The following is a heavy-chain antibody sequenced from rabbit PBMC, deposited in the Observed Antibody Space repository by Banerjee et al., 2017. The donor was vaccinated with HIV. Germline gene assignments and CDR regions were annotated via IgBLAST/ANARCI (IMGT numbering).Heavy chain of an antibody. CDR1: GFSFSSSYY. CDR2: IYTGSSGST. V-gene: IGHV1S40*01. Sequence: QSLEESGGDLVKPGASLTLTCTASGFSFSSSYYMCWVRQAPGKGLEWTACIYTGSSGSTYYASWAKGRFTISKTSSTTVTLQMTSLTAADTATYFCARLYAGYAGYGYPTYNLWGPGTLVTVS. CDR3: ARLYAGYAGYGYPTYNL. D-gene: IGHD6-1*01. J-gene: IGHJ4*01.